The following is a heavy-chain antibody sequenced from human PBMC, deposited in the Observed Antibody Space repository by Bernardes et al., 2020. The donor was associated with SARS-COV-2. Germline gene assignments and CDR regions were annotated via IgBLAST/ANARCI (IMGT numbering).Heavy chain of an antibody. V-gene: IGHV5-51*01. J-gene: IGHJ6*02. D-gene: IGHD2-2*01. CDR1: GYSFTSYW. CDR2: IYPGDSDT. Sequence: GESLKISCKGSGYSFTSYWIGWVRQMPGKGLEWMGIIYPGDSDTRYSPSFQGQVTISADKSISTAYLQWSSLKASDTAMYYCARDIVVVPAATPNYYYYGMDVWGQGTTVTVSS. CDR3: ARDIVVVPAATPNYYYYGMDV.